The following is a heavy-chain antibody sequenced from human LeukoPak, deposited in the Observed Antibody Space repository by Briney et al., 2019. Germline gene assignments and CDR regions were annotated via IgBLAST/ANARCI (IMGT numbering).Heavy chain of an antibody. CDR3: ASYYGSGSYTIDY. CDR2: IIPIFGTA. Sequence: ASVKVSCKASGGTFSSYAISWVRQAPGQGLEWMGGIIPIFGTANYAQKFQGRVTVTADESTSTAYMELSSLRSEDTAVYYCASYYGSGSYTIDYWGQGTLVTVSS. J-gene: IGHJ4*02. D-gene: IGHD3-10*01. CDR1: GGTFSSYA. V-gene: IGHV1-69*13.